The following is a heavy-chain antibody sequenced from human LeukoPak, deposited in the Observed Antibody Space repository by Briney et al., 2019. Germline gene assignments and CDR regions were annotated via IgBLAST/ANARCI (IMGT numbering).Heavy chain of an antibody. CDR1: GFTFSSYE. CDR2: ISSGGMTI. Sequence: GGSLRLSWEASGFTFSSYEMNWVRQAPGKGLEWISYISSGGMTIYYADSVRGRFTVSRDNTKNSLFLQMNSLRAEDTAVYFCARDDYDIVTGYYSMYSYGVDVWGQGTAVTVSS. V-gene: IGHV3-48*03. CDR3: ARDDYDIVTGYYSMYSYGVDV. D-gene: IGHD3-9*01. J-gene: IGHJ6*02.